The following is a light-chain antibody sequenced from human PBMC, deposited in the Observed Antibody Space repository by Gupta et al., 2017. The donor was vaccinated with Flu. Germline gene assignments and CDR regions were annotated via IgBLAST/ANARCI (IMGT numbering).Light chain of an antibody. CDR3: QQSYNPSIT. J-gene: IGKJ5*01. V-gene: IGKV1-39*01. CDR1: QRIRSS. Sequence: DIQMTQSPSSLSASVGEIVTITCRASQRIRSSLNWYQQKPEKAPKLLIYSATTLQIGVPSRFSGSGSGTDFTLTINSLQPEDFATYYCQQSYNPSITFGQGTRLEIK. CDR2: SAT.